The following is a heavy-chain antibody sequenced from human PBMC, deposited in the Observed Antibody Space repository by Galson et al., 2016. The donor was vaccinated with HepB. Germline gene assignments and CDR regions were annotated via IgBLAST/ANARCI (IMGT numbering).Heavy chain of an antibody. CDR1: GFTFGTYG. Sequence: SLRLSCAASGFTFGTYGMHWVRQAPGKGLEWVGFVWYHGSNQDYGESVKGRFTISRDNSKNILYLQMNSLRVDDTAVYYCAREAGTGGRYERLHFDYWGQGVLVTVSS. CDR3: AREAGTGGRYERLHFDY. CDR2: VWYHGSNQ. J-gene: IGHJ4*02. D-gene: IGHD6-19*01. V-gene: IGHV3-33*01.